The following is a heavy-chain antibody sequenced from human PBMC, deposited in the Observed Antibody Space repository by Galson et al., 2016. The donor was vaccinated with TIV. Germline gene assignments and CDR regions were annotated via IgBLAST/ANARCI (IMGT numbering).Heavy chain of an antibody. D-gene: IGHD1-26*01. V-gene: IGHV3-7*01. CDR1: RIDFSSYG. Sequence: SLRLSCAASRIDFSSYGMHWVRQAPGKGLEWVANIKHDESEVYYVDSVKGRFSIFRDNAKNSLYLQMGSLRAEDTAVYYCAREKMSGSQFGANFDYWGPGSLVTVSS. CDR2: IKHDESEV. CDR3: AREKMSGSQFGANFDY. J-gene: IGHJ4*02.